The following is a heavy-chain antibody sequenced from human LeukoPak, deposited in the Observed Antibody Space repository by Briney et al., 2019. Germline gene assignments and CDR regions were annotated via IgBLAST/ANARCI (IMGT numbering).Heavy chain of an antibody. D-gene: IGHD2-2*01. CDR2: ISRMGVTT. Sequence: GGSLRLSCAVSGFTLNSNAMCWVRQAPGKGLEWVSGISRMGVTTYYADSVKGRFTISRDTSKNTLYLQMNTLRPEDTAVYYCAREEVPNDYWGQGTLVTVSS. J-gene: IGHJ4*02. CDR1: GFTLNSNA. V-gene: IGHV3-23*01. CDR3: AREEVPNDY.